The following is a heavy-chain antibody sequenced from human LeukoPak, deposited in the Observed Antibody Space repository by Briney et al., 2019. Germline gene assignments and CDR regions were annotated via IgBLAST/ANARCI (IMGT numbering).Heavy chain of an antibody. CDR3: ARDPTAKYDFWSGYYPDWFDP. J-gene: IGHJ5*02. D-gene: IGHD3-3*01. V-gene: IGHV1-2*02. Sequence: ASVKVSCKASGYTFTGYYMHWVRQAPGQGLEWMGWINPNSGGTNYAQKLQGRVTMTTDTSTSTAYMELRSLRSDDTAVYYCARDPTAKYDFWSGYYPDWFDPWGQGTLVTVSS. CDR2: INPNSGGT. CDR1: GYTFTGYY.